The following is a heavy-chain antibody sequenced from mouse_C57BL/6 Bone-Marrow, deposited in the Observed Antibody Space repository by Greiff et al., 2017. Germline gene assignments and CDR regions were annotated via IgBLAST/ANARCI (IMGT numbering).Heavy chain of an antibody. Sequence: QVQLKESGAELVRPGASVKLSCKASGYTFTDYYINWVKQRPGQGLEWIARIYPGSGNTYYNEKFKGKATLTAEKSSSTAYMQLSSLTSEDSAVYFCARGNWDCYAMDYWGQGTSVTVSS. CDR2: IYPGSGNT. CDR1: GYTFTDYY. D-gene: IGHD4-1*01. J-gene: IGHJ4*01. V-gene: IGHV1-76*01. CDR3: ARGNWDCYAMDY.